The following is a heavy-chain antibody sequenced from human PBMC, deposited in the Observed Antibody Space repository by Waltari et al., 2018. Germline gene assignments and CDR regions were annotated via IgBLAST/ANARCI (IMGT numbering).Heavy chain of an antibody. CDR2: ISWNRGSI. CDR1: GFTFDDYA. V-gene: IGHV3-9*01. D-gene: IGHD6-13*01. CDR3: AKAQQQLNAFDI. J-gene: IGHJ3*02. Sequence: EVQLVESGGGLVQPGRSLRLSCAASGFTFDDYAMHWVRQAPGKGLEWVSGISWNRGSIGYADSVKGRFTIARDNAKNSLYLQMNILRAEDTALYYCAKAQQQLNAFDIWGQGTMVTVSS.